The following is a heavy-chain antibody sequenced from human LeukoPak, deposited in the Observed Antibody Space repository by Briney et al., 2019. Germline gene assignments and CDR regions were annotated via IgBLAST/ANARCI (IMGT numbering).Heavy chain of an antibody. CDR1: XXTFXSYA. CDR2: IIPIFGTA. CDR3: ARREIDDWVVVVAATGYYYYGMDV. J-gene: IGHJ6*02. Sequence: SVXXSXKASXXTFXSYAISWVRQAPGQGLEWMGGIIPIFGTANYAQKFQGRVTITADDSPSTAYMELSSLRSEDTAVYYCARREIDDWVVVVAATGYYYYGMDVWGQGTTVTVSS. V-gene: IGHV1-69*13. D-gene: IGHD2-15*01.